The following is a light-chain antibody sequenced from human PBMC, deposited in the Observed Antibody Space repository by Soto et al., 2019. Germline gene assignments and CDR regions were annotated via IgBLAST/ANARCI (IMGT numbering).Light chain of an antibody. V-gene: IGKV1-9*01. CDR1: QGIDSS. CDR2: AAS. Sequence: ILLTQSPASLSASVGDRVTITCRASQGIDSSFAWYQEKPGKAPKLLIYAASSLQSGVPSRFSGSGSGTDFTLTISSLQPEDFATYYCQQLHDYPITFGQGTKVDIK. J-gene: IGKJ1*01. CDR3: QQLHDYPIT.